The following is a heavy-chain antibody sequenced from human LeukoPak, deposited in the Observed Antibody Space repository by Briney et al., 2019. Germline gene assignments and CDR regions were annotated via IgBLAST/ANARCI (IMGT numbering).Heavy chain of an antibody. Sequence: SETLSPTCAVYGESLNYYYWSWIRQSPGKGLEWIGDIFDGKTINYNPSLKSRVTISAVTSSQQFSLNLKSVTAADTAVYFCASGAWATRLNSWAQGALVIVSS. V-gene: IGHV4-34*12. D-gene: IGHD5-24*01. CDR2: IFDGKTI. CDR3: ASGAWATRLNS. CDR1: GESLNYYY. J-gene: IGHJ4*02.